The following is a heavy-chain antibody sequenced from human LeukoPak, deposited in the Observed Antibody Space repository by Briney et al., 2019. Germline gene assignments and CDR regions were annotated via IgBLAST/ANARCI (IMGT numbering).Heavy chain of an antibody. J-gene: IGHJ4*02. Sequence: ASVKVSCKASGYTFTDYYMHWVRQAPGQGLEWMGWINPNSGGTNYAQKFQGRVTMTRDTSISTAYMELSRLRSDDTAVYYCARDHSRRHLGVSCYWGQGTLVTVSS. CDR3: ARDHSRRHLGVSCY. CDR2: INPNSGGT. V-gene: IGHV1-2*02. CDR1: GYTFTDYY. D-gene: IGHD6-13*01.